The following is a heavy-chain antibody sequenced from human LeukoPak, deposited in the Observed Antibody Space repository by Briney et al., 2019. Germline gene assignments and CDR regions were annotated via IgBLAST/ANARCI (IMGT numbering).Heavy chain of an antibody. CDR1: GFTFSDYY. CDR2: ISSSGSTI. CDR3: ARDRRADRDYYYYMDV. J-gene: IGHJ6*03. V-gene: IGHV3-11*04. Sequence: PGGSLRLSCAASGFTFSDYYMSWIRQAPGKGLEWVSYISSSGSTIYYADSVKGRFTISRDNAKNSLYLQMNSLRAEDTAVYYCARDRRADRDYYYYMDVWGKGTTVTVSS.